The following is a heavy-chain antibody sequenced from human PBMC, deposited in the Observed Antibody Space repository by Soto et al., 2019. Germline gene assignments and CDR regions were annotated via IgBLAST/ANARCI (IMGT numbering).Heavy chain of an antibody. J-gene: IGHJ4*02. V-gene: IGHV4-59*01. CDR3: ARESYYGSGATVVAY. Sequence: PSETLSLTCTVSGGSISNSYWGWIRQPPVKGLEWIGYIYYSGTTSYNPSLNSRVTMSVDTSKNQFSLKVNSVTAADTAVYYCARESYYGSGATVVAYWGQGTLVTVSS. D-gene: IGHD3-10*01. CDR1: GGSISNSY. CDR2: IYYSGTT.